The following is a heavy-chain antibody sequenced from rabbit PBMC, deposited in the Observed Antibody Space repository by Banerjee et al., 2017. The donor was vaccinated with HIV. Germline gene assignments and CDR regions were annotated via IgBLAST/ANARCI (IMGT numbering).Heavy chain of an antibody. D-gene: IGHD2-1*01. V-gene: IGHV1S45*01. CDR1: GFDFSSNA. J-gene: IGHJ2*01. Sequence: QEQLEESGGDLVKPGASLTLTCTASGFDFSSNAMCWVRQAPGKGLEWIACICAGSNGRTDYANWAKGRFTISKTSSTTVTLQMTSLTVADTATYFCARGYNYDDSGNWDGFDPWGPGTLVTVS. CDR3: ARGYNYDDSGNWDGFDP. CDR2: ICAGSNGRT.